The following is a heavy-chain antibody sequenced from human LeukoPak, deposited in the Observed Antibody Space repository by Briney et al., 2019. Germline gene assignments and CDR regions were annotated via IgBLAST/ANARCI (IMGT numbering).Heavy chain of an antibody. D-gene: IGHD1-26*01. CDR3: ARFYANEWALPH. Sequence: GGSLRLSCAASGFTFSSYAMHWVRQAPGKGLEWVAVISYDGSNKYYADSVKGRFTISRDNSKNTLYLQMNSLRTEDTAVYYCARFYANEWALPHWGQGTLVTVSS. J-gene: IGHJ4*02. CDR2: ISYDGSNK. V-gene: IGHV3-30*04. CDR1: GFTFSSYA.